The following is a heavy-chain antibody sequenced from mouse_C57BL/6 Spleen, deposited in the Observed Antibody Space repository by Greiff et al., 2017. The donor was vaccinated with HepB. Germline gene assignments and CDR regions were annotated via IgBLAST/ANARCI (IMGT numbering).Heavy chain of an antibody. V-gene: IGHV1-50*01. D-gene: IGHD1-1*01. CDR1: GYTFTSYW. CDR3: ARTPPYYYGSSPFDY. Sequence: QVQLQQPGAELVKPGASVKLSCKASGYTFTSYWMQWVKQRPGQGLEWIGEIDPSDSNTTYNQKFKGKATLTVDTFSSTAYMELSSLTSENSAVYYCARTPPYYYGSSPFDYWGQGTTLTVSS. J-gene: IGHJ2*01. CDR2: IDPSDSNT.